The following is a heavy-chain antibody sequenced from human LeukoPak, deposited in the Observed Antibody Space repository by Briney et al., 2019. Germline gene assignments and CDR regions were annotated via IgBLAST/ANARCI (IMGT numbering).Heavy chain of an antibody. CDR1: GFTFSSYS. Sequence: GGSLRLSCEASGFTFSSYSMNWVRQAPGKGLEWVSSISSSSSYIYYADSVKGRFTISRDNAKNSLYLQMNSLRAEDTAVYYCASAAYGADAFDIWGQGTMVTVSS. CDR3: ASAAYGADAFDI. CDR2: ISSSSSYI. D-gene: IGHD4-17*01. V-gene: IGHV3-21*01. J-gene: IGHJ3*02.